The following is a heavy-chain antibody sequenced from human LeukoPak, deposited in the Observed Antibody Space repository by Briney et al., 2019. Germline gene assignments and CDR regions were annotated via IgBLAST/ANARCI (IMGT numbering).Heavy chain of an antibody. Sequence: ASVTVSCKASGYTFTSYGISWVRQAPGQGLEWMGWISAYNGNTNYAQKLQGRVTMTTDTSTTTAYMELRSLRSDDTAVYYCARDTGYGSFFDYWGQGTLVTVSS. J-gene: IGHJ4*02. D-gene: IGHD5-18*01. CDR2: ISAYNGNT. V-gene: IGHV1-18*01. CDR3: ARDTGYGSFFDY. CDR1: GYTFTSYG.